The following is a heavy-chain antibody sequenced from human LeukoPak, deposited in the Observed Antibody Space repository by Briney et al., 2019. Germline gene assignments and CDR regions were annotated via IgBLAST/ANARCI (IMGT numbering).Heavy chain of an antibody. CDR2: IYYSGST. J-gene: IGHJ3*02. Sequence: PSETLSLTCTVSGGSASSGSYYWRWIRQPPGKGLEWIGYIYYSGSTNYNPSLKSRVTISVDTSKNQFSLKLSSVTAADTAVYYCARAVADYDAFDIWGQGTMVTVSS. V-gene: IGHV4-61*01. D-gene: IGHD6-19*01. CDR1: GGSASSGSYY. CDR3: ARAVADYDAFDI.